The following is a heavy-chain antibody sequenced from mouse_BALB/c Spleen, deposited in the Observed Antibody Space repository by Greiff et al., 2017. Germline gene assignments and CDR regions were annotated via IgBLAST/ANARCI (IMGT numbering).Heavy chain of an antibody. CDR2: ISYSGST. D-gene: IGHD2-3*01. V-gene: IGHV3-2*02. Sequence: EVKLMESGPGLVKPSQSLSLTCTVTGYSITSDYAWNWLRQFPGNKLEWMGYISYSGSTSYNPSLKSRISITRDTSKNQFFLQLNSVTTEDTATYYCARGPDGYYDAMDYWGQGTSVTVSS. CDR1: GYSITSDYA. CDR3: ARGPDGYYDAMDY. J-gene: IGHJ4*01.